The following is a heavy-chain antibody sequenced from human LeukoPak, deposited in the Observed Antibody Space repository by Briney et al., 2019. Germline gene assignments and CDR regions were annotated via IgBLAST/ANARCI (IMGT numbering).Heavy chain of an antibody. CDR1: GGSFSSYY. V-gene: IGHV4-59*12. Sequence: SETLSLTCTVSGGSFSSYYWTWIRQPPGKGLEWIGYIDHSGSTNYNPSLKSRVTISSDTSKNQFSLKLNSVTAADTAVYYCASGFYYDFWSGYPRVDYWGQGTLVTVSS. J-gene: IGHJ4*02. CDR3: ASGFYYDFWSGYPRVDY. CDR2: IDHSGST. D-gene: IGHD3-3*01.